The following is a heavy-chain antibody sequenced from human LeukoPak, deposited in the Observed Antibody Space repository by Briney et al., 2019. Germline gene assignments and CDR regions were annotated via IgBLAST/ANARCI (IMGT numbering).Heavy chain of an antibody. CDR3: ARGQGATVPQVGKNWFDP. J-gene: IGHJ5*02. D-gene: IGHD1-26*01. CDR2: VNESGGT. Sequence: PSETLSLTCAVYIDSFSNYHWNWIRHTPAKGMEWIGEVNESGGTNISPSLRSRVILSVDTSKNQFSLKLISVTVADTAIYYCARGQGATVPQVGKNWFDPWGQGTRVTVSS. V-gene: IGHV4-34*01. CDR1: IDSFSNYH.